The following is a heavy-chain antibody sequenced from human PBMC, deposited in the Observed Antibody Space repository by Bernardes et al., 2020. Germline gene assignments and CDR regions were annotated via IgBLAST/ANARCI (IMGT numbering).Heavy chain of an antibody. CDR3: ARDRRLHYYDSSGPLWY. V-gene: IGHV1-18*01. CDR2: ISAYNGNT. D-gene: IGHD3-22*01. Sequence: AAVTASCKAAGYTFTIYGISWVLQAPGQGLEWMGWISAYNGNTNYSQKLQGRVTMTTDTSTSTAYMELRSLRSDDTAVYYCARDRRLHYYDSSGPLWYWGQGTLVTVSS. CDR1: GYTFTIYG. J-gene: IGHJ4*02.